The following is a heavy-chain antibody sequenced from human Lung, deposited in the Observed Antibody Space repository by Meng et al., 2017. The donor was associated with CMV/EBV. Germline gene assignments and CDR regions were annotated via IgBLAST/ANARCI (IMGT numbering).Heavy chain of an antibody. CDR3: ARRGEDSSLPDYYFYGMDV. V-gene: IGHV5-51*01. D-gene: IGHD6-6*01. Sequence: EXXKISCKGSGYTFTKYWIGWVRQMPGKGLEWMGIVYPGDSDMRYSPSFQGQVTISADKSINTAYLQWSSLKASDSAMYYCARRGEDSSLPDYYFYGMDVWGQGTTVIVSS. J-gene: IGHJ6*01. CDR2: VYPGDSDM. CDR1: GYTFTKYW.